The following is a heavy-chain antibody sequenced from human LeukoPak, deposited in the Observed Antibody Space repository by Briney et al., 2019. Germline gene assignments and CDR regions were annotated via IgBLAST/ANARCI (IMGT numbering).Heavy chain of an antibody. CDR2: IGSDNKP. D-gene: IGHD3-16*01. CDR3: ARDLDYYVAMDV. V-gene: IGHV3-23*01. Sequence: GGSLTLFCEASGFTSSAYARTWVRQAPGKGLEWVSSIGSDNKPHYSESVKGRFAISRDNSKSMLFLQLNSLRAEDTALYYCARDLDYYVAMDVWGQGTTVTVSS. J-gene: IGHJ6*02. CDR1: GFTSSAYA.